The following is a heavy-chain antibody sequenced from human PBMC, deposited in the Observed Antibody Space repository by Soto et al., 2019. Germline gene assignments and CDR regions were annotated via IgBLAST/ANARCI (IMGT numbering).Heavy chain of an antibody. CDR2: MNPNSGNT. V-gene: IGHV1-8*01. J-gene: IGHJ3*02. Sequence: QVQLVQSGAEVKKPGASVKVSCKGSGYTFTNYDINWVRQATGQGPEWVGWMNPNSGNTGYAQKFQGRVTMTRDTSISTAYMELSSLRSEDTAVYYCARYISARAFDIWGQGTKVTVSS. CDR1: GYTFTNYD. CDR3: ARYISARAFDI. D-gene: IGHD2-21*01.